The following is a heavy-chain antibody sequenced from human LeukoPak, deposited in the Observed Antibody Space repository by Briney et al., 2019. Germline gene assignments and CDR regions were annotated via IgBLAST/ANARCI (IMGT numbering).Heavy chain of an antibody. CDR2: IKEDGSDK. V-gene: IGHV3-7*03. J-gene: IGHJ3*02. CDR1: GFIFSSYW. D-gene: IGHD3-16*01. Sequence: RTGGSLRLSCAASGFIFSSYWMAWVRQAPGKGLEWVANIKEDGSDKNYVDSVKGRFTISRDNAKNSLYLQMNSLRAEDTALYYCARDTDYVLTYAFDIWGQGTMVTVSS. CDR3: ARDTDYVLTYAFDI.